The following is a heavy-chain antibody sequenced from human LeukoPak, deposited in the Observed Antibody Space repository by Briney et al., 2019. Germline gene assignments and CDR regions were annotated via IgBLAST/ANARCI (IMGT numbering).Heavy chain of an antibody. CDR3: ARRGRDGYNPLGAFDI. V-gene: IGHV3-11*04. CDR1: GFTFSDYY. D-gene: IGHD5-24*01. Sequence: GGSLRLSCAASGFTFSDYYMSWIRQAPGKGLEWVSYISSSGSTIYYADSVKGRFTISRDNAKNSLYLQMNSLRAEDTAVYYCARRGRDGYNPLGAFDIWGQGTMVTVSS. CDR2: ISSSGSTI. J-gene: IGHJ3*02.